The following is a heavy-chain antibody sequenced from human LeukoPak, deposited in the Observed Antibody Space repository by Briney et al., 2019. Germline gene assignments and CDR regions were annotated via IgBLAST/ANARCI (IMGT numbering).Heavy chain of an antibody. D-gene: IGHD4-23*01. CDR2: IYYSGCT. Sequence: TPSQTLSLTCTVSGDSVSSISYYWRWIRQHPGKGLEWIGCIYYSGCTYYNPSLKSRVTMSVDTSKNQFSLKLSSVTAADTAVYYCARVTRLSFDPWGQGTLVTVSS. CDR3: ARVTRLSFDP. J-gene: IGHJ5*02. CDR1: GDSVSSISYY. V-gene: IGHV4-31*03.